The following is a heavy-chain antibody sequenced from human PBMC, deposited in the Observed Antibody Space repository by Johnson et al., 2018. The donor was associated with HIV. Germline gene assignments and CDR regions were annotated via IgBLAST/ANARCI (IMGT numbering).Heavy chain of an antibody. V-gene: IGHV3-33*01. CDR1: GFTFSSYG. Sequence: QVQLVESGGGVVQPGRSLRLSCAASGFTFSSYGMHWVRQAPGKGLEWVAVIWYDGSNKYYADSVKGRFTISRDNSKNTLYLQMNSLSAEDTAVYYCASGYYDSIGYYPDAFDIWGQWTMVTVSS. D-gene: IGHD3-22*01. J-gene: IGHJ3*02. CDR2: IWYDGSNK. CDR3: ASGYYDSIGYYPDAFDI.